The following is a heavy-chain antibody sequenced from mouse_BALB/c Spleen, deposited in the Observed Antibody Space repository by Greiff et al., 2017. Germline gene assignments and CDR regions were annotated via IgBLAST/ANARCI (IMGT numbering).Heavy chain of an antibody. CDR1: GYTFTDYA. Sequence: VQLQQSGPELVRPGVSVKISCKGSGYTFTDYAMHWVKQSHAKSLEWIGVISTYYGNTNYNQKFKGKATMTVDKSASTAYMELARLTSEDSAIYYCARSITTVVPFDYWGQGTTLTVSS. V-gene: IGHV1-67*01. CDR3: ARSITTVVPFDY. CDR2: ISTYYGNT. J-gene: IGHJ2*01. D-gene: IGHD1-1*01.